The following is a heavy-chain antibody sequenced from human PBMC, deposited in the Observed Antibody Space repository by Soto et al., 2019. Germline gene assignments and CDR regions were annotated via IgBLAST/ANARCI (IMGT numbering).Heavy chain of an antibody. CDR1: GFTFSDYY. J-gene: IGHJ6*02. V-gene: IGHV3-11*05. CDR2: ISSSSSYT. D-gene: IGHD4-17*01. Sequence: PGGSLRLSCAASGFTFSDYYMSWIRQAPGKGLEWVSYISSSSSYTNYADSVKGRFTISRDNAKNSLYLQMNSLRAEDTAVYYCARVHGDNPAYYYYGMDVWGQGTTVTVSS. CDR3: ARVHGDNPAYYYYGMDV.